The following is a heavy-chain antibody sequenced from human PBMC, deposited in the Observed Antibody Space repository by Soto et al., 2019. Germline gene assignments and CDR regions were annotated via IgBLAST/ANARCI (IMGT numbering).Heavy chain of an antibody. V-gene: IGHV1-2*02. CDR1: GYSFTGYR. CDR2: LNPQNGDT. J-gene: IGHJ6*02. D-gene: IGHD5-12*01. Sequence: ASVKGSCKPSGYSFTGYRLHWVRQAPGQGLEWMGWLNPQNGDTSYAQKFRDRVTRTSDTSITTAYMDLSRLTSYDTATYDWVRDMVATVDDYYYCAVDVWGQGTTVTVSS. CDR3: VRDMVATVDDYYYCAVDV.